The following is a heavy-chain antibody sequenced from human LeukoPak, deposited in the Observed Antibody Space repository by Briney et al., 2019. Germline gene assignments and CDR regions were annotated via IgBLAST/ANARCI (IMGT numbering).Heavy chain of an antibody. V-gene: IGHV4-38-2*02. J-gene: IGHJ4*02. CDR1: GYSISSGYY. CDR2: IYHSGST. Sequence: SDTLSLTCAVSGYSISSGYYWGWIRQPPGKGLEWIGSIYHSGSTYYNPSLKSRVTISVDTSKNQFSLKLSSVTAADTAAYYCARDLAYYDFWSGYYFDYWGQGTLVTVSP. CDR3: ARDLAYYDFWSGYYFDY. D-gene: IGHD3-3*01.